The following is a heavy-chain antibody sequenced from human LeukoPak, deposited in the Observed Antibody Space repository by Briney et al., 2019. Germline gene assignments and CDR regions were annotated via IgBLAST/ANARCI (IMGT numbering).Heavy chain of an antibody. J-gene: IGHJ4*02. Sequence: SVKVSCTASGGTFSKYTISWVRQRPGQGLEWMGGITPLFGTANYAQKFQGRVTITADESTSTAYMELSSLRSEDTAVYYCAREQWGVSVAGTPFDYWGQGTLVTVSS. V-gene: IGHV1-69*13. CDR3: AREQWGVSVAGTPFDY. D-gene: IGHD6-19*01. CDR1: GGTFSKYT. CDR2: ITPLFGTA.